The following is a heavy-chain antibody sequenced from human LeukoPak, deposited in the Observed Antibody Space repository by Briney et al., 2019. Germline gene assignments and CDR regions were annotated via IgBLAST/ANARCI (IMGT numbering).Heavy chain of an antibody. V-gene: IGHV4-34*01. CDR2: INHSGST. D-gene: IGHD2-2*01. CDR1: GGSFSGYY. J-gene: IGHJ5*02. Sequence: SETLSLTCAVYGGSFSGYYWSWIRQPPGKGLEWIGEINHSGSTNYNPSLKSRVTISVDTSKNQFSLKLSSVTAADTAVYYCARGSYCSSTSCYGKHYNWFDPWGQGTLDTVSS. CDR3: ARGSYCSSTSCYGKHYNWFDP.